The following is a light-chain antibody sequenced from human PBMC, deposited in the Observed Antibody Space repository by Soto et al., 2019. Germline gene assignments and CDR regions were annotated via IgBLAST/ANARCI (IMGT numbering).Light chain of an antibody. V-gene: IGLV2-8*01. J-gene: IGLJ1*01. CDR1: NSDVGGYNY. CDR3: SSYAGSNWYV. Sequence: QSALTQPPSASGSPGQSVTISCTGTNSDVGGYNYVSWYQQYPGKAPKLILYEVNERPSGVPDRFSGSKSGNTASLTVSGLQTADEADYYCSSYAGSNWYVFGTGTKVTVL. CDR2: EVN.